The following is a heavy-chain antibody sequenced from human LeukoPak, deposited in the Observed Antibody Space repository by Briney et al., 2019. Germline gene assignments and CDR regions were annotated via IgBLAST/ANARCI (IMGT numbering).Heavy chain of an antibody. Sequence: PGGSLRLSCAASGFTFSSYWMHWVRQAPGKGLVWVSRINTDAISTTYADSVKGRFTISRDNAKNTLYLQMNSLRAEDTAVYYCAKKRSYYDSSGYWPDSWGQGTLVTVSS. D-gene: IGHD3-22*01. V-gene: IGHV3-74*01. CDR1: GFTFSSYW. CDR2: INTDAIST. J-gene: IGHJ4*02. CDR3: AKKRSYYDSSGYWPDS.